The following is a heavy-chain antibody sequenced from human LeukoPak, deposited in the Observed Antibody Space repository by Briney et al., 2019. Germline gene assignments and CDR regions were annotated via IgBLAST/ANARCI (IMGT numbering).Heavy chain of an antibody. CDR1: GGSISSYY. J-gene: IGHJ6*02. D-gene: IGHD6-19*01. CDR2: IYTSGST. CDR3: ARGSSSGPDYYYGMDV. Sequence: SETLSVTCTVSGGSISSYYWSWIRQPAGKGLEWIGRIYTSGSTNYNPSLKSRVTMSVDTSKNQFSLKLSSVTAADTAVYYCARGSSSGPDYYYGMDVWGQGTTVTVSS. V-gene: IGHV4-4*07.